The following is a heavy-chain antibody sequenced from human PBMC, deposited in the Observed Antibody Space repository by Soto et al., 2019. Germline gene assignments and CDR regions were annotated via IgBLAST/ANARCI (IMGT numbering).Heavy chain of an antibody. Sequence: SETLSLTCTVSGGSTSSGGYYWSWIRQHPGKGLEWIGYIYYGGSTYYNPSLKSRATISGDTSKNQFSLKLSSVTAADTAVYYCARGGYYSENSGQDAYDYWGQGIMVTVYS. CDR2: IYYGGST. CDR3: ARGGYYSENSGQDAYDY. CDR1: GGSTSSGGYY. V-gene: IGHV4-31*03. D-gene: IGHD3-22*01. J-gene: IGHJ4*01.